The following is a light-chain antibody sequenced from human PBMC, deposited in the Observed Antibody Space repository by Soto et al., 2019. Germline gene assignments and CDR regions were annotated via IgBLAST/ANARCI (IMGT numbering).Light chain of an antibody. CDR1: QNVRSN. CDR2: GAS. V-gene: IGKV3-15*01. Sequence: EIVMTQSPATLSVSLGERATLSCRATQNVRSNLAWYQQKPGQAPRLLMYGASTRATGAPARFSGSGSGTEYTLTISSLQSEDFAVYYCQQYNNWPPWTFGQGTKVDIK. CDR3: QQYNNWPPWT. J-gene: IGKJ1*01.